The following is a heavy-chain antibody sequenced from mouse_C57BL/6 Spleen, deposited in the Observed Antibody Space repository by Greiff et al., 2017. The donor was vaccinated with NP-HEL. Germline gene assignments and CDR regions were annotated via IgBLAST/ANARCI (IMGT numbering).Heavy chain of an antibody. D-gene: IGHD1-1*01. CDR1: GYTFTDYN. CDR3: ARHGSSYGWFAY. J-gene: IGHJ3*01. V-gene: IGHV1-18*01. CDR2: INPNNGGT. Sequence: VQLQPSGPELVKPGASVKIPCKASGYTFTDYNMDWVKQSHGKSLEWIGDINPNNGGTIYNQKFKGKATLTVDKSSRTAYMELRSLTSEDTAVNYCARHGSSYGWFAYWGQGTLVTVSA.